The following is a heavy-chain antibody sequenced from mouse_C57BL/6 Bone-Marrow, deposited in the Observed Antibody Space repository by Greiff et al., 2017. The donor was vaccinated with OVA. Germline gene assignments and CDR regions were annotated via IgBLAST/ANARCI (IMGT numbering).Heavy chain of an antibody. J-gene: IGHJ3*01. CDR3: AYYPFAY. Sequence: VKLVESGAELMKPGASVKLSCKATGYTFTGYWIEWVKQRPGHGLEWIGEILPGSGSTNYNEKFKGKATFTADTSSNTAYMQVSSLTTEDSAIYYCAYYPFAYWGQGTLVTVSA. CDR1: GYTFTGYW. CDR2: ILPGSGST. V-gene: IGHV1-9*01. D-gene: IGHD2-1*01.